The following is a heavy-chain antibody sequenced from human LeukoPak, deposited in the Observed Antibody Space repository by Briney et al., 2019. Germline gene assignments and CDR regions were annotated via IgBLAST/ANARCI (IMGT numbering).Heavy chain of an antibody. CDR2: ISSSSSYI. V-gene: IGHV3-21*01. CDR3: ARDRERYYYDSSGVDY. J-gene: IGHJ4*02. D-gene: IGHD3-22*01. Sequence: GGSLRLSCAASGFTFSSYSMNWVRQAPGKGLEWVSSISSSSSYIYYADSVKGRFTISRDNSKNTLYLQMNSLRAEDTAVYYCARDRERYYYDSSGVDYWGQGTLVTVSS. CDR1: GFTFSSYS.